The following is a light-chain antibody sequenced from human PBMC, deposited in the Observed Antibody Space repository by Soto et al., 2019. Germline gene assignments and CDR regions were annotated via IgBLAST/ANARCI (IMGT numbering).Light chain of an antibody. V-gene: IGKV3-20*01. CDR3: QQYGSSPQT. CDR2: GAS. Sequence: EIVLTQSPGTLSLSPGERATLTCRASQSVSSSYLAWYQQKPGQAPRLLIYGASSRATGIPDRFSGSGSGTDFTLTISRLEPEDFAVYYCQQYGSSPQTFGPGTRLEIK. CDR1: QSVSSSY. J-gene: IGKJ5*01.